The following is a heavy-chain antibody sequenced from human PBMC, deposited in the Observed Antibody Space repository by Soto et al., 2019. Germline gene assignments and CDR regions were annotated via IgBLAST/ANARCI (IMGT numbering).Heavy chain of an antibody. CDR3: ARESEDLTSNFDY. J-gene: IGHJ4*02. V-gene: IGHV3-21*01. CDR2: ISSTTNYI. Sequence: GGSLRLSCAASGFTFTRYSMNWVRQAPGKGLEWVSPISSTTNYIYYADSMKGRFTVSRDNAKNSVYLDMNSLSAEDTAVYYCARESEDLTSNFDYWGQGTLVTV. CDR1: GFTFTRYS.